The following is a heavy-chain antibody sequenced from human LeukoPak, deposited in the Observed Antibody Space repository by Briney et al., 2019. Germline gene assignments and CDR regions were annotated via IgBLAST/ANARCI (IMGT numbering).Heavy chain of an antibody. CDR3: ARHAGYSSGWPVFDY. Sequence: PSETLSLTCAVYGGSFSGYYWSWIRQPPGKGLEWIGEINHSGSTNYNPSLKSRVTISVDTSKNQFSLKLSSVTAADTAVFYCARHAGYSSGWPVFDYWGQGTLVTVSS. CDR2: INHSGST. V-gene: IGHV4-34*01. CDR1: GGSFSGYY. D-gene: IGHD6-19*01. J-gene: IGHJ4*02.